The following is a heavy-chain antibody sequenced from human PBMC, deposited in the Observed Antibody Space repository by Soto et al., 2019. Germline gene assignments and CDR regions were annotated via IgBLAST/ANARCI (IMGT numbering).Heavy chain of an antibody. V-gene: IGHV3-7*01. CDR1: EMTCSLFS. CDR2: IKDDGTEK. J-gene: IGHJ6*03. Sequence: DVSLVESGGGLVQTGKSLRLSCEVSEMTCSLFSMSWVRRVPGKRLEWVATIKDDGTEKSYVESVKGRFTISRDNEKNSLYLEMNDLRVDDSSVYYCVRVPLAMESGHYYYYYMDVWGKGTTVTASS. D-gene: IGHD5-18*01. CDR3: VRVPLAMESGHYYYYYMDV.